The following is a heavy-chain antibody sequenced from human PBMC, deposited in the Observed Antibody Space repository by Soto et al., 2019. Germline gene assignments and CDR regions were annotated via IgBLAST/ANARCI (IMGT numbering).Heavy chain of an antibody. CDR1: GYTFTNFG. Sequence: QVQLVQSGAEVKKPGASVKVSCKTSGYTFTNFGLSWVRQAPGQGLEWMGWSSAYNGNTNYAQNFQGRVPMTTATSTSTAYMELRSLRSADTAVYCWARGGTPVDYWGQGPLVTVSS. V-gene: IGHV1-18*01. D-gene: IGHD3-16*01. CDR2: SSAYNGNT. CDR3: ARGGTPVDY. J-gene: IGHJ4*02.